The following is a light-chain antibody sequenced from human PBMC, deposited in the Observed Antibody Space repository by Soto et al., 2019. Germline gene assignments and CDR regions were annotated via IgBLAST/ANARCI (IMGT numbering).Light chain of an antibody. Sequence: QSALTQPASVSGSPGQSITISCTGTSSDVGGYDYVSWYQLHPGKAPKLMVFEVNNRPSGVSYRFSGSKSGNTASLTISGLQAEDEADYYCQSYDPTLRTSLFGGGTKLTVL. CDR3: QSYDPTLRTSL. J-gene: IGLJ2*01. CDR1: SSDVGGYDY. CDR2: EVN. V-gene: IGLV2-14*01.